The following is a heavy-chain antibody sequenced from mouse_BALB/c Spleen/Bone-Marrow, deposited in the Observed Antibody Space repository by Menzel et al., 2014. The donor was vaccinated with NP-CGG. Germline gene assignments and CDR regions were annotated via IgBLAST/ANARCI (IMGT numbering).Heavy chain of an antibody. V-gene: IGHV1-67*01. D-gene: IGHD2-14*01. CDR1: SYTFTDYA. J-gene: IGHJ3*01. CDR3: TRGGGYDEVAY. CDR2: ISTYYGNA. Sequence: QVQLKESGPELVRPGVSVKISCKGSSYTFTDYAMHWVKQSHATSLEWIGVISTYYGNANYNQKFKGKATMTVDKTSSTAYMELARLTSEDAAVYYCTRGGGYDEVAYWGQGTLVTVSA.